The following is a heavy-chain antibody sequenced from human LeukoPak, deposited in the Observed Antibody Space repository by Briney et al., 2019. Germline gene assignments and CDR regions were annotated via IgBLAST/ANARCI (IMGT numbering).Heavy chain of an antibody. CDR2: IYHSGST. Sequence: SETLSLTCTVSGYSISSGYYWGWIRQPPGKGLEWIGSIYHSGSTYYNLSLKSRVTISVDTSKNQFSLKLSSVTAADTAVYYCARLRFVGSNWYASSGVVNWFDPWGREPWSPSPQ. V-gene: IGHV4-38-2*02. J-gene: IGHJ5*02. D-gene: IGHD6-13*01. CDR1: GYSISSGYY. CDR3: ARLRFVGSNWYASSGVVNWFDP.